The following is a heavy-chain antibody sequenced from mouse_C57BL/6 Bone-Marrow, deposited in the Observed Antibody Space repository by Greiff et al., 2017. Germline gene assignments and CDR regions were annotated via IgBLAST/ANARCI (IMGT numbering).Heavy chain of an antibody. D-gene: IGHD2-1*01. CDR1: GYTFTEYT. Sequence: VQLQQSGAELVKPGASVKLSCKASGYTFTEYTIHWVKQRSGQGLEWIGWFYPGSGSIKYNEKFKDKATLTADKSSSTVYMELSRLTSEDSAVYFGARHEVIYYGNKGAMDYWGQGTSVTVSS. CDR3: ARHEVIYYGNKGAMDY. CDR2: FYPGSGSI. J-gene: IGHJ4*01. V-gene: IGHV1-62-2*01.